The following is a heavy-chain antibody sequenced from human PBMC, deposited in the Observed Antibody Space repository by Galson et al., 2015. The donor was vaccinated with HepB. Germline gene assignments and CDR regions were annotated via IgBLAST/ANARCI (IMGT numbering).Heavy chain of an antibody. D-gene: IGHD1-1*01. J-gene: IGHJ3*02. V-gene: IGHV3-23*01. CDR3: AKDVHNDLSAFDI. CDR2: TSDSGISS. Sequence: SLRLSCAASGFRFSNFAMSWVRQAPGEGLEWVSGTSDSGISSYYAASVKGRFTVSRDNSENTLSLQMYSLRAEDTAVYYCAKDVHNDLSAFDIWGQGTMVTVSS. CDR1: GFRFSNFA.